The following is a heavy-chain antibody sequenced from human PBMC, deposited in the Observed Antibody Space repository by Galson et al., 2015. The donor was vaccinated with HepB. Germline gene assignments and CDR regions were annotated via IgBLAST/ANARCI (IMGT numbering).Heavy chain of an antibody. CDR3: ARPIAYSSGRQWVRDY. Sequence: SLRLSCAASGFTFSTYAMHWVRQMPGKGLEWMGIIYPGDSDTRYSPSFQGQVTISADKSISTAYLQWSSLKASDTAMYYCARPIAYSSGRQWVRDYWGQGTLVTVSS. V-gene: IGHV5-51*01. J-gene: IGHJ4*02. CDR1: GFTFSTYA. CDR2: IYPGDSDT. D-gene: IGHD6-19*01.